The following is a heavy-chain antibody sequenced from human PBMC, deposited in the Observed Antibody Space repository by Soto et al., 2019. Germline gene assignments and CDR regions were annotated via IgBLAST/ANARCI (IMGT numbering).Heavy chain of an antibody. Sequence: PSETLSLTCNVSGASISTSNYYWGWIRQPPGKRLEWLGSFFYGGSTSYDPSPESRLTMSVDTSKNQFSLMLRSVTAADTAVYYCVKPDMRGSGFYYFHYWGQGILVTVSS. J-gene: IGHJ4*02. CDR1: GASISTSNYY. V-gene: IGHV4-39*01. CDR3: VKPDMRGSGFYYFHY. D-gene: IGHD6-19*01. CDR2: FFYGGST.